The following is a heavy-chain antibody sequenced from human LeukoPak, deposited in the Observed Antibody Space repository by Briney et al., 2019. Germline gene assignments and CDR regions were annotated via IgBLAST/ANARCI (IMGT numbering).Heavy chain of an antibody. V-gene: IGHV3-21*06. Sequence: GGSLRLSCAASGFTFSSYYINWVRQAPGKGLEWVSSTSSGGSYIYYADSVKGRFTISRDNAKNSLYLQMNSLRDEDTAVYYCAREMGYDNSGLDYWGQGTLVTVSS. CDR3: AREMGYDNSGLDY. D-gene: IGHD3-22*01. J-gene: IGHJ4*02. CDR1: GFTFSSYY. CDR2: TSSGGSYI.